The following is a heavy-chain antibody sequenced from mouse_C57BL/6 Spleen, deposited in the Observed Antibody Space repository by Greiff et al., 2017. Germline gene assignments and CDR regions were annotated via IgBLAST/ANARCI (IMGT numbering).Heavy chain of an antibody. CDR2: IDPSDSYT. J-gene: IGHJ2*01. CDR1: GYTFTSYW. CDR3: ARSNIAAVRYFDY. Sequence: QVQLQQSGAELVMPGASVKLSCKASGYTFTSYWMHWVKQRPGQGLEWIGAIDPSDSYTNYNQKFKGKSTLTVYKSSSTAYMHLSILTSEDSAVYYCARSNIAAVRYFDYWGKGTTLTVSS. V-gene: IGHV1-69*01.